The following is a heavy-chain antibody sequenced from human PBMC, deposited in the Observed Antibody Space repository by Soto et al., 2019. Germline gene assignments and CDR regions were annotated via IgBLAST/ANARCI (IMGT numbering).Heavy chain of an antibody. CDR1: SGSISVTNVF. CDR2: VDYSGTA. V-gene: IGHV4-39*01. J-gene: IGHJ4*02. CDR3: ARITGRHLDY. D-gene: IGHD1-20*01. Sequence: PSENLSLTCTVSSGSISVTNVFWGWVRQPPGKGLEWIGNVDYSGTAYFSPSLATRVTFHVDTSKNQFSLTLYSVTAADTAVYYCARITGRHLDYWGQGILFTVS.